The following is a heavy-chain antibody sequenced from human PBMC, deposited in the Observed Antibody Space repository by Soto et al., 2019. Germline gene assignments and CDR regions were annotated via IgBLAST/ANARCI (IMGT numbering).Heavy chain of an antibody. CDR2: IGTAGDP. CDR1: GFTFSSYD. J-gene: IGHJ6*02. Sequence: GESLKISCAASGFTFSSYDMHWVRQATGKGLECVSAIGTAGDPYYPGSVKGRFTISRENAKNSLYLQMNSLRAGDTAVYYCARVSRYCTNGVCYGYYYGMDVWGQGTTVTVSS. V-gene: IGHV3-13*05. D-gene: IGHD2-8*01. CDR3: ARVSRYCTNGVCYGYYYGMDV.